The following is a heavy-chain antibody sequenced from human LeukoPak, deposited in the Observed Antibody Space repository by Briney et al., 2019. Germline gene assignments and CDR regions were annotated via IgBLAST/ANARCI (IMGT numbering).Heavy chain of an antibody. V-gene: IGHV3-7*01. CDR2: INQDGSEK. Sequence: GGSLRLSCEVSGFMFRGYWMDWVRQAPGRGLEWVANINQDGSEKYFVDSVKGRFTISRDNAKNSLYLQMNSLRAEDTAVYYYSRALEVWGKGTTVTVSS. J-gene: IGHJ6*04. CDR1: GFMFRGYW. CDR3: SRALEV.